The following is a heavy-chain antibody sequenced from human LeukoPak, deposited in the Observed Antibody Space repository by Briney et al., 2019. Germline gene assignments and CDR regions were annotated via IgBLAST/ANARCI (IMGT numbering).Heavy chain of an antibody. J-gene: IGHJ6*02. CDR3: ARDGFGYPPTYKYGMDV. D-gene: IGHD3-16*01. V-gene: IGHV1-2*02. CDR1: GYSFTAYY. Sequence: ALVKVSCKASGYSFTAYYMHWVRQAPGQGLEWMGWINPNSGGTKYAQKFQGRVTMTRDTSISTAYMEVRRLRADDTAVYYCARDGFGYPPTYKYGMDVWGQGTTVTVSS. CDR2: INPNSGGT.